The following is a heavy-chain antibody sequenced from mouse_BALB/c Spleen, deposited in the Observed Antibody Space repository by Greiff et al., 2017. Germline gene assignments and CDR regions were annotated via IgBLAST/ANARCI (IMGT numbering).Heavy chain of an antibody. Sequence: EVHVVESGGGLVQPGGSLKLSCAASGFTFSSYTMSWVRQTPEKRLEWVAYISNGGGSIYYPDTVKGRFTISRDNAKNTLYLQMSSLKSEDTAMYYCARNYYGDYWGQGTTLTVSS. J-gene: IGHJ2*01. CDR3: ARNYYGDY. CDR1: GFTFSSYT. V-gene: IGHV5-12-2*01. D-gene: IGHD1-1*01. CDR2: ISNGGGSI.